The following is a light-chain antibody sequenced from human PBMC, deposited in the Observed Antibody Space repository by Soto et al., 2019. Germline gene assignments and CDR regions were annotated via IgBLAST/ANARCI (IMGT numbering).Light chain of an antibody. Sequence: SALTQPASVSGSPGQSITISCTGTSSDVGSYNLVSWYQQHPGKAPKLMIYEVSKRPSGVSNRFSGSKSGNTASLTSSGLQAEDEADYYCCSYAGSSTVVFGGGTQLTVL. CDR3: CSYAGSSTVV. J-gene: IGLJ2*01. CDR2: EVS. V-gene: IGLV2-23*02. CDR1: SSDVGSYNL.